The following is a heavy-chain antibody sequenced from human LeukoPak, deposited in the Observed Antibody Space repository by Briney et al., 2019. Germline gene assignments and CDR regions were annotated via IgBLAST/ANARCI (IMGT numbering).Heavy chain of an antibody. D-gene: IGHD3-22*01. Sequence: GGSLRLSCAASGFTFSSYGMHWVRQAPGKGLEWVAFISYDGSNKYHADSVKDRFTISRDNSKNTLYLQMNSLRAEDTAVYYCASALNYYDSSGYRDYWGQGTLVTVSS. J-gene: IGHJ4*02. CDR2: ISYDGSNK. V-gene: IGHV3-30*03. CDR1: GFTFSSYG. CDR3: ASALNYYDSSGYRDY.